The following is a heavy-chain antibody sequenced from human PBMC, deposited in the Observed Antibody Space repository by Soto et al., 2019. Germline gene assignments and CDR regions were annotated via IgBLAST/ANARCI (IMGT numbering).Heavy chain of an antibody. J-gene: IGHJ6*04. V-gene: IGHV1-8*01. CDR2: MDPNSGST. Sequence: GASVKVSCKSSGYTFTTYDINWVRQAPGQGLEWLGWMDPNSGSTGYAQNFQCRITMTRNISRNTAHMELSSLQSEDTAVYHCARERKFEFWRKGLDVWGNGPTVTVSS. D-gene: IGHD3-3*01. CDR1: GYTFTTYD. CDR3: ARERKFEFWRKGLDV.